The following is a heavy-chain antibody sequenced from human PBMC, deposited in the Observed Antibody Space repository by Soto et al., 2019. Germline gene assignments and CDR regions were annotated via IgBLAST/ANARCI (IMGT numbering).Heavy chain of an antibody. CDR2: ITSSSSII. Sequence: GGSLRLSCGASGFTFSGYSMSWVRQAPGKGLEWISYITSSSSIIYYADSVEGRFTISRDNAKNSLYLQMNSLRDEDTAVYYCARGGYDPVGYYYAMDVWGQGTTVTVSS. V-gene: IGHV3-48*02. D-gene: IGHD5-12*01. CDR1: GFTFSGYS. J-gene: IGHJ6*02. CDR3: ARGGYDPVGYYYAMDV.